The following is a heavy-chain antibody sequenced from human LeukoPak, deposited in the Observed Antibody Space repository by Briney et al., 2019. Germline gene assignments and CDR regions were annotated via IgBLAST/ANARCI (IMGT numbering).Heavy chain of an antibody. V-gene: IGHV4-4*07. CDR2: IYTSGNT. CDR1: GGSISSYY. D-gene: IGHD3-16*01. CDR3: TKGGKLMNY. Sequence: SETLSLTCTVSGGSISSYYWSWIRQPAGKGLEWIGRIYTSGNTNYNPSLKSRVTISIDASKNQFSLRLSSVTAADTAVYYCTKGGKLMNYWGQGTLVTVSS. J-gene: IGHJ4*02.